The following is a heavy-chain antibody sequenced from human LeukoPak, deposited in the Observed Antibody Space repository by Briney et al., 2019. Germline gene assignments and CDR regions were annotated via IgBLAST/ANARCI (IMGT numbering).Heavy chain of an antibody. D-gene: IGHD1-26*01. CDR2: INPSSGGT. Sequence: ASVKVSCKASGYTFTGYYMRWVRQAPGQGLEWMGWINPSSGGTNYAQKFQGRVTMTRDTSISTAYMELSRLRSDDTAVYYCARVGIWASDYGMDVWGQGTTVTVSS. J-gene: IGHJ6*02. V-gene: IGHV1-2*02. CDR3: ARVGIWASDYGMDV. CDR1: GYTFTGYY.